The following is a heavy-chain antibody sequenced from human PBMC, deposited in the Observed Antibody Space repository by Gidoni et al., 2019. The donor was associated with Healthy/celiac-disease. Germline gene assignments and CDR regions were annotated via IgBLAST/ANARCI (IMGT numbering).Heavy chain of an antibody. Sequence: EVQLVESGGGLVQPGGSLRPSCAASGFTFSSSWVSLVRQAPGKGLGWVANIKQDGSEKYYVDSVKGRFTISRDNAKNSLYLQMNSLRAEDTAVYYCARDGGGEEFDYWGQGTLVTVSS. CDR3: ARDGGGEEFDY. J-gene: IGHJ4*02. CDR2: IKQDGSEK. V-gene: IGHV3-7*01. CDR1: GFTFSSSW. D-gene: IGHD3-16*01.